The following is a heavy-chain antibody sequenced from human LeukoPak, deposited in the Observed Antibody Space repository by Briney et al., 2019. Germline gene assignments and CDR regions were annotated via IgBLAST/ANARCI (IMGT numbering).Heavy chain of an antibody. D-gene: IGHD2-8*01. J-gene: IGHJ4*02. CDR2: ISYDGSNK. CDR3: ARDYDGVRDHW. V-gene: IGHV3-30*03. Sequence: GRSLRLSCAASGFTFSSYGIHWVRQAPGKGLEWVAVISYDGSNKYYADSVKGRFTISRDNAKNSLFLQMSYLRAEDSAVYYCARDYDGVRDHWWGQGTLVTVSS. CDR1: GFTFSSYG.